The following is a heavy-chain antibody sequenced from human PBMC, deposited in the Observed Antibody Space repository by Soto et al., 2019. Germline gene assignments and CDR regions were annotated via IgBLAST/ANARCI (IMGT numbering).Heavy chain of an antibody. CDR2: ISSSSSTI. V-gene: IGHV3-48*04. D-gene: IGHD3-10*01. Sequence: GGSLRLSCAASGFTFSSYSMNWVRQAPGKGLEWVSYISSSSSTIYYADSVKGRFTISRDNAKNSLYLQMNSLRAEDTAVYYCARAGPRSGSYYSPFDYWGQGNLGTGSS. CDR3: ARAGPRSGSYYSPFDY. CDR1: GFTFSSYS. J-gene: IGHJ4*02.